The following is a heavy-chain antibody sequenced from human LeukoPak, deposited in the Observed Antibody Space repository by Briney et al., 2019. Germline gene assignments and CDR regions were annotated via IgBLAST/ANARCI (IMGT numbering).Heavy chain of an antibody. V-gene: IGHV1-69*02. CDR3: AFKGSTEYDYVWGSYGTPFDY. CDR2: IIPILGIA. CDR1: GGTFSSYT. Sequence: ASVKVSCKASGGTFSSYTISWVRQAPGQGLEWMGRIIPILGIANYAQKFQGRVTITTDESTSTAYMELSSLRSEDTAVYYCAFKGSTEYDYVWGSYGTPFDYWGQGTLVTVSS. J-gene: IGHJ4*02. D-gene: IGHD3-16*01.